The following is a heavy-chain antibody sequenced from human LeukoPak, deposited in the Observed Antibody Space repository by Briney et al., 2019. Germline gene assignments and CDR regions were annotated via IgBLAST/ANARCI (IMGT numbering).Heavy chain of an antibody. J-gene: IGHJ4*02. Sequence: ASVKVSCKASGYTFTGYYMHWVRQAPGQGLEWMGRINPNSGGTNYARKFQGRVTMTRDTSIGTAYMEPSRLRSDDTAVYYCARGYSGSPYDYWGQGTLVTVSS. D-gene: IGHD1-26*01. CDR3: ARGYSGSPYDY. CDR1: GYTFTGYY. CDR2: INPNSGGT. V-gene: IGHV1-2*06.